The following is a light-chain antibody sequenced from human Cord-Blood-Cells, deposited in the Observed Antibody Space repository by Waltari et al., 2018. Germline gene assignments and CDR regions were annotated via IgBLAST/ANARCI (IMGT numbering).Light chain of an antibody. CDR1: QSVSSY. CDR3: QQRSNWPIT. J-gene: IGKJ5*01. V-gene: IGKV3-11*01. Sequence: EIVLTQSPATLSLSPGERATLSCRASQSVSSYLAWYQQKPGQAHRLLIYDASNRATCIPARFSGSWSGTDFTLTISSLGPEDFAVYYFQQRSNWPITFGQGTRLEIK. CDR2: DAS.